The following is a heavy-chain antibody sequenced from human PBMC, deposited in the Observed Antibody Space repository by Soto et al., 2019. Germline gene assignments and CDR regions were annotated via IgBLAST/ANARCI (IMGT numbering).Heavy chain of an antibody. Sequence: ASVKVSCKASGYTFTSYDINWVRQATGQGLEWMGWMNPNSGNTGYAQKFQGRVTMTRNTSISTAYMELSSLRSEDTAVYYCARADNFYDGNAVWGQGTTVTVSS. CDR1: GYTFTSYD. CDR3: ARADNFYDGNAV. CDR2: MNPNSGNT. J-gene: IGHJ6*02. V-gene: IGHV1-8*01.